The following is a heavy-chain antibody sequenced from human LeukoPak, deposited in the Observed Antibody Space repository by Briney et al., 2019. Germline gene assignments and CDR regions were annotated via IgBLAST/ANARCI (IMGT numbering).Heavy chain of an antibody. V-gene: IGHV3-21*01. Sequence: GGSLRLSCAASGFTFSSYSMNWVRQAPGKGLEWVPSISSSSSYIYYADSLKGRFTISRDNAKNSMYLQMNSLRAEDTALYYCARSASVPGGFYFDYWGQGTLVTVSS. CDR3: ARSASVPGGFYFDY. J-gene: IGHJ4*02. CDR1: GFTFSSYS. D-gene: IGHD3-10*01. CDR2: ISSSSSYI.